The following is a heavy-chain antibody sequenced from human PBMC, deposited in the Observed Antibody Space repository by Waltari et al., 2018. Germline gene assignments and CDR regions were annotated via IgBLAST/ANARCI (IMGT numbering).Heavy chain of an antibody. CDR1: DVPFTPHA. J-gene: IGHJ4*02. CDR3: AKAPYDSSGWEGD. D-gene: IGHD3-22*01. Sequence: QVHLVESGGGLVRPGRSLSLSFSASDVPFTPHALHWFLQAPGKGLGWVAVIAYDGSNKSYADAVKCRLTIARDNSKNTLYLQMNSLRAEDTAVYYCAKAPYDSSGWEGDWGQGTLVTVSS. CDR2: IAYDGSNK. V-gene: IGHV3-30*18.